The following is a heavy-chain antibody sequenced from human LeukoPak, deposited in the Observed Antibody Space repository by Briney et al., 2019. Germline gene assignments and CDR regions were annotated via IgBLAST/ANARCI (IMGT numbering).Heavy chain of an antibody. CDR1: GFTVSSNS. Sequence: GGSLRLSCTVSGFTVSSNSMSWVRQAPGKGLEWVSFIFSSTHYSDSVKGRFTISRDNSKSTLYLQINGLRGDDTAVYYCAKSGGQWGQGTLVTVSS. CDR3: AKSGGQ. V-gene: IGHV3-53*01. D-gene: IGHD2-15*01. J-gene: IGHJ4*02. CDR2: IFSST.